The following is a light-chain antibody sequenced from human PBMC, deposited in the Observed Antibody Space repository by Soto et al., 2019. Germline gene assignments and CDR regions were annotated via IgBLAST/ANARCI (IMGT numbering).Light chain of an antibody. CDR2: AAS. J-gene: IGKJ1*01. V-gene: IGKV1-12*01. Sequence: DIQMTQSPSSASASVGDRVTITCRASQDINNRLAWFQQRPGRAPKYLIQAASILQSGFPSRFSGSGSGTDFTLTINSLQPEDLATYYCLQVKSFPRTFGQGTKVELK. CDR3: LQVKSFPRT. CDR1: QDINNR.